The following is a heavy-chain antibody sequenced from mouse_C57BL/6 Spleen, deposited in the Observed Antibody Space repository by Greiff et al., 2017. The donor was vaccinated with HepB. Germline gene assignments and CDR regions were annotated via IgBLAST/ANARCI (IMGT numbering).Heavy chain of an antibody. CDR3: ARSYYGTFYYFDY. V-gene: IGHV1-52*01. CDR1: GYTFTSYW. Sequence: QVQLKQPGAELVRPGSSVKLSCKASGYTFTSYWMHWVKQRPIQGLEWIGNIDPSDSETHYNQKFKDKATLTVDKSSSTAYMQLSSLTSEDSAVYYCARSYYGTFYYFDYWGQGTTLTVSS. D-gene: IGHD1-1*01. CDR2: IDPSDSET. J-gene: IGHJ2*01.